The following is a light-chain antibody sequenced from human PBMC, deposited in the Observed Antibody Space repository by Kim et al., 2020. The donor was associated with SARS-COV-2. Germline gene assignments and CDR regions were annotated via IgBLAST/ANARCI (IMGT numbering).Light chain of an antibody. V-gene: IGLV2-14*04. CDR1: NSDVGSYDY. J-gene: IGLJ3*02. CDR3: NSFTSSSTLWL. Sequence: QSITILCTGTNSDVGSYDYVSWYQQRPGKAPKLIIYDVTKRPSGVSNRFSGSKSGNTASLTVSGLQAEDEADYYCNSFTSSSTLWLFGGGTQLTVL. CDR2: DVT.